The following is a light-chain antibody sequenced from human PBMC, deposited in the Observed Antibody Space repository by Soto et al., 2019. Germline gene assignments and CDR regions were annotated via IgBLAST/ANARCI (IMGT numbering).Light chain of an antibody. Sequence: EIVLTQSPGSLSLSPGERATLSCRASQSVSGSFLAWYQHKPGQAPRLLIYDASTRLTGIPDRFSGSGSGTDFTLTISRLEPEDFAVYYCQQYGSSPSWTFGQGTKVYIK. CDR2: DAS. V-gene: IGKV3-20*01. J-gene: IGKJ1*01. CDR3: QQYGSSPSWT. CDR1: QSVSGSF.